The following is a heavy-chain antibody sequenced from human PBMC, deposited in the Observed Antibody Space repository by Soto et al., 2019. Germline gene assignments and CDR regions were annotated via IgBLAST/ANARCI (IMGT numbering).Heavy chain of an antibody. Sequence: SETLSLTCTVSGGSITSSYYWGWIRQPPGKGLEWIGSIYYSGSTYYNPSLKSRVTISVDTSKNQFSLKLSSVTAADTAVYYCAREGVYYDSSGYSEDNGFDPWGQGTLVTVSS. CDR3: AREGVYYDSSGYSEDNGFDP. J-gene: IGHJ5*02. D-gene: IGHD3-22*01. CDR2: IYYSGST. V-gene: IGHV4-39*07. CDR1: GGSITSSYY.